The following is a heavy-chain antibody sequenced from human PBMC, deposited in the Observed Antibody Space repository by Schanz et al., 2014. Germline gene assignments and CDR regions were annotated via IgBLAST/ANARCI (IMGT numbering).Heavy chain of an antibody. V-gene: IGHV3-21*05. CDR1: GFTFSSYS. J-gene: IGHJ6*02. CDR3: AKGMGYCSGGTCYDYYYYGLDV. CDR2: ISGTTTYT. D-gene: IGHD2-15*01. Sequence: EVQLVESGGGLVKPGGSLRLSCAASGFTFSSYSMNWIRQAPGKGLEWVSYISGTTTYTNYADSVKGRFTISRDNAKNSLYLQMNSLRAEDTAVFYCAKGMGYCSGGTCYDYYYYGLDVWGQGTTVTVSS.